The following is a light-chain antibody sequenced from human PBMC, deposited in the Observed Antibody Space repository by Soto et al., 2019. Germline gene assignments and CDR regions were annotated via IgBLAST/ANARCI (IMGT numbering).Light chain of an antibody. CDR3: QQCKTYPIT. Sequence: AIQLTQSPSSLSASVGDRVTITCRASQDIRGALAWYQQKPGKAPKFLIFDVSTLQSGVPSRFSGSGSRTEFSVTISSLQPEDLGTYYCQQCKTYPITVGQRTRLEIK. CDR2: DVS. J-gene: IGKJ5*01. V-gene: IGKV1-13*02. CDR1: QDIRGA.